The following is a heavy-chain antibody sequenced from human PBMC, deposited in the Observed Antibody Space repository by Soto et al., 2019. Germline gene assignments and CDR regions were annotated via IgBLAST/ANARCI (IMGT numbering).Heavy chain of an antibody. J-gene: IGHJ1*01. V-gene: IGHV4-30-4*01. CDR1: GGSISSGDYY. CDR3: ASHGDYEAIYFQH. Sequence: QVQLQESGPGLVKPSQTLSLTCTVSGGSISSGDYYWSWIRQPPGKGLEWIGYIYYSGRTNYNPSLGSRVTISVDTSKNQFSLKLSSVTAADTAVYYCASHGDYEAIYFQHWGQGTLVTVSS. D-gene: IGHD4-17*01. CDR2: IYYSGRT.